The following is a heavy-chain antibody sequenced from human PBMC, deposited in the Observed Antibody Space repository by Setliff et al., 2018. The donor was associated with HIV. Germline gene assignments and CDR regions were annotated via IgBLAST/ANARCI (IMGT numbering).Heavy chain of an antibody. CDR2: FDPEDGET. V-gene: IGHV1-24*01. CDR3: TRSRRRLDAFDI. D-gene: IGHD6-25*01. CDR1: GCTLAEIS. Sequence: ASVKVSCKVSGCTLAEISMHWVRQAPGKGLEWMGGFDPEDGETIYAQKFQGRVTMTEDTAIDTAYMELSSLRSEDTAVYYCTRSRRRLDAFDIWGQGTMVTVSS. J-gene: IGHJ3*02.